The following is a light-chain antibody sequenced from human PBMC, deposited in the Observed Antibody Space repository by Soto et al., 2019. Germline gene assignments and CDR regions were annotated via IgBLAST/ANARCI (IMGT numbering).Light chain of an antibody. CDR3: QHYNSYSEA. CDR1: QTISSW. V-gene: IGKV1-5*03. J-gene: IGKJ1*01. CDR2: KAS. Sequence: DIQMPQSPSTLSASVGDRVTITCRASQTISSWVAWYQQKPGKAPKLLIYKASTLKSGVPSRFSGSGSGTEFTLTISSLQPDDFAAYYCQHYNSYSEAFGQGTKVDIK.